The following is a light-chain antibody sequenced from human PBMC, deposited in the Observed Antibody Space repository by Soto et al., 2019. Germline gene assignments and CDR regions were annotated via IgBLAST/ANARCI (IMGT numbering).Light chain of an antibody. Sequence: DIQMTQSPSSLSASVVDRVTITGRASQSISSYLNWYQQKPGKAPKLLIYAASSLQSGVPSRFSGSGSGTEFTLTISSLQPDDFATYYCQQYNSYSYTFGQGTKVDIK. CDR2: AAS. J-gene: IGKJ2*01. CDR3: QQYNSYSYT. V-gene: IGKV1-39*01. CDR1: QSISSY.